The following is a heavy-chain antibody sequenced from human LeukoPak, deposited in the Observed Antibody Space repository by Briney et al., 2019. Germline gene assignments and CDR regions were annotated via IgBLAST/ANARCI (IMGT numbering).Heavy chain of an antibody. CDR3: AKDRDGDYEFYFDY. CDR2: ISWNSGSI. CDR1: GFTFDDYA. V-gene: IGHV3-9*01. J-gene: IGHJ4*02. Sequence: PGGSLRLSCAASGFTFDDYAMHWVRQAPGKGLEWVSGISWNSGSIGYADSVKGRFTISRDNAKNSLYLQMNSLRAEDTALYYCAKDRDGDYEFYFDYWGQGTLVTVSS. D-gene: IGHD4-17*01.